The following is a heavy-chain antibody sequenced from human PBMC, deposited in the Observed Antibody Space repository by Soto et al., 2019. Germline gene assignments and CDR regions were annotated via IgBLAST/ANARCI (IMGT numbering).Heavy chain of an antibody. CDR2: ISSSSSAI. D-gene: IGHD6-19*01. J-gene: IGHJ5*02. V-gene: IGHV3-48*02. Sequence: GGSLRLSCAASGFTFGSYSMNWVRQAPGKGLEWVSYISSSSSAIYYADSVKGRFTISRDNAKNSLYLQMNSLRDEDTAIYYCARDSRSGWYYIVHSGQGTLVTVSS. CDR1: GFTFGSYS. CDR3: ARDSRSGWYYIVH.